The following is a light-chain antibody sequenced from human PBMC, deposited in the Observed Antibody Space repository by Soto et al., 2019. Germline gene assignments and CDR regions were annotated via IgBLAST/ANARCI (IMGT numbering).Light chain of an antibody. CDR3: QQYNSYS. CDR2: AAS. Sequence: DIQMTQSSSSLSASVGDRLTITCRASQSISSYLNWYQQKPGKAXXLLIYAASSLQSGVPSRFSGSGSGTEFTLTTSSTQPDDFATYYCQQYNSYSFGQGTKVDIK. J-gene: IGKJ1*01. CDR1: QSISSY. V-gene: IGKV1-39*01.